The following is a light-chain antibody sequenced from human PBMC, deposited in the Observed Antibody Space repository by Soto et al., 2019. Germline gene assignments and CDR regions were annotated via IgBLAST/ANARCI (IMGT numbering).Light chain of an antibody. CDR2: DAS. CDR1: QSLSSNF. Sequence: IVLTQSPGTLSLFPGDRATLSCRASQSLSSNFLAWYQQKPGQAPRLLIFDASIRATDIPARFSGSGSATDFALTITTLDPAEFAVYFCQQYDTFPRTFGQGTKVEIQ. CDR3: QQYDTFPRT. V-gene: IGKV3-20*01. J-gene: IGKJ1*01.